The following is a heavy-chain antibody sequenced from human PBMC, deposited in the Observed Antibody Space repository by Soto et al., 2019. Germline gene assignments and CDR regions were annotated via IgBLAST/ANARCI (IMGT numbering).Heavy chain of an antibody. D-gene: IGHD6-13*01. J-gene: IGHJ4*02. CDR2: IYYSGST. CDR3: ASAAAGVYYFDY. Sequence: SETLSLTCTVSGGSISSYYWSWIRQPPGKGLEWIGYIYYSGSTNYNPSLTSRVTISVDTSKNQFSLKLSSVTAADTAVYYCASAAAGVYYFDYWGQGTLVTVSS. CDR1: GGSISSYY. V-gene: IGHV4-59*01.